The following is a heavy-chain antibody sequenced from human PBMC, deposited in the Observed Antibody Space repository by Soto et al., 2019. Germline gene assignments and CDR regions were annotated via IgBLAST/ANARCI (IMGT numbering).Heavy chain of an antibody. D-gene: IGHD3-10*01. Sequence: QVQLQESGPGLVKPSETLSLTCTVSGASISSYFWSWIRQPPGMGLEWIGFIHYSGSTNYNPSLKSRVPISVDMAKIQFSLKLSSVTAADTAEYYCARHVARSDLGSYYAMDVWGQGTTVTVAS. V-gene: IGHV4-59*08. J-gene: IGHJ6*02. CDR1: GASISSYF. CDR2: IHYSGST. CDR3: ARHVARSDLGSYYAMDV.